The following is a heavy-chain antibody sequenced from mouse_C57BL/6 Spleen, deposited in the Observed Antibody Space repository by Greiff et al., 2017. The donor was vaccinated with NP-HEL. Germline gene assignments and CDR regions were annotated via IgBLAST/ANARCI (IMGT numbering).Heavy chain of an antibody. J-gene: IGHJ4*01. D-gene: IGHD1-1*02. Sequence: VQLQQPGAELVMPGASVKLSCKASGYTFTSYWMHWVKQRPGQGLEWIGEIDPSDSYTNYNQKFKGKSTLTVDKSSSTAYMQLSSLTSEDSAVYYCARRLVGRVYAMDYWGQGTSVTVSS. CDR3: ARRLVGRVYAMDY. CDR2: IDPSDSYT. V-gene: IGHV1-69*01. CDR1: GYTFTSYW.